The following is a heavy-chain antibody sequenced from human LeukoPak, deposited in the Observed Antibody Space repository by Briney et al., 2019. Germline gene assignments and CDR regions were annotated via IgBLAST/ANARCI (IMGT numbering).Heavy chain of an antibody. CDR3: AKGKVGAGLELDY. J-gene: IGHJ4*02. Sequence: GGSLRLSCAASGFTFSSYEMNWVRQAPGKGLEWVAVISYDGSNKYYADSVKGRFTISRDNSKNTLYLQMNSLRAEDTAVYYCAKGKVGAGLELDYWGQGTLVTVSS. D-gene: IGHD1-26*01. CDR1: GFTFSSYE. CDR2: ISYDGSNK. V-gene: IGHV3-30*18.